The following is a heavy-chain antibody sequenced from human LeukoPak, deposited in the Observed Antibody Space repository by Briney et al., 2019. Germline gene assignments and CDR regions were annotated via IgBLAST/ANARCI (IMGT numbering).Heavy chain of an antibody. Sequence: ASVKVSCKASGYTFIGYYMHWVRQAPGQGLEWMGWINPNSGGTNYAQKFQGRVTMTRDTSISTAYMELSRLRSDDTAVYYCARDGLPYNSSWYYYYYYGMDVWGQGTTVTVSS. V-gene: IGHV1-2*02. CDR2: INPNSGGT. CDR1: GYTFIGYY. D-gene: IGHD6-13*01. CDR3: ARDGLPYNSSWYYYYYYGMDV. J-gene: IGHJ6*02.